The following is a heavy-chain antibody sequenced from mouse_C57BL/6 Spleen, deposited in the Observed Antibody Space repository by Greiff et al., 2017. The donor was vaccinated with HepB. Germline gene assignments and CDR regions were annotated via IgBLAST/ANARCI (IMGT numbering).Heavy chain of an antibody. CDR2: INPNYGTT. D-gene: IGHD1-1*01. CDR1: GYSFTDYN. Sequence: EVQLQQSGPELVKPGASVKISCKASGYSFTDYNMNWVKQSNGKSLEWIGVINPNYGTTSYNQKFKGKATLTVDQSSSTAYMQLNSLTSEDSSVYKGARRGYGSPYFDYWGQGTTLTVSS. J-gene: IGHJ2*01. V-gene: IGHV1-39*01. CDR3: ARRGYGSPYFDY.